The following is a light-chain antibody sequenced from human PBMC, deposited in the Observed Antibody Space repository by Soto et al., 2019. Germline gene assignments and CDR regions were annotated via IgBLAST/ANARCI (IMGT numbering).Light chain of an antibody. CDR3: QQRNIWPPVT. V-gene: IGKV3-11*01. J-gene: IGKJ5*01. CDR2: GAF. Sequence: EIVLTQSPATLSLSPGERATLSCRASPSVTNYLAWYQQKPGQAPRLLIYGAFNRATGIPARFSGSGSGTDFNLTISSLEPEYFAVYYCQQRNIWPPVTFGQGTRLEIK. CDR1: PSVTNY.